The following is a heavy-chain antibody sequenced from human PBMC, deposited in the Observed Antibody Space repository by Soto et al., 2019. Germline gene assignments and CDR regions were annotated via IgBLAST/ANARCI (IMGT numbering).Heavy chain of an antibody. J-gene: IGHJ5*02. CDR1: GASISGGTYY. Sequence: SETLSLTCTVSGASISGGTYYWTWIRQAPGKGLEWVGHIYYTGSTNYNPALNDRVAISVDTSKNHFSLQLTSVAAADTAVYYCARGAGFSYASTWFDIWGQGTLVTVSS. D-gene: IGHD5-18*01. V-gene: IGHV4-61*03. CDR2: IYYTGST. CDR3: ARGAGFSYASTWFDI.